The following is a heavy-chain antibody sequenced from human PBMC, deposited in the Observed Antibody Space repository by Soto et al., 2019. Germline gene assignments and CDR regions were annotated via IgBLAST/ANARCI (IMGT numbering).Heavy chain of an antibody. CDR1: GVTVSSNY. Sequence: EVQLVESGGGLVQPGGSLRLSCAASGVTVSSNYMSWVRQAPGKGLEWVSVIYSGGSTYYADSVKGRFTSPRDNSKNTLYLQMNSLRAEDTAVYYCARHGYNYGGGYFDYWGQGTLVTVSS. CDR2: IYSGGST. J-gene: IGHJ4*02. V-gene: IGHV3-66*04. D-gene: IGHD5-18*01. CDR3: ARHGYNYGGGYFDY.